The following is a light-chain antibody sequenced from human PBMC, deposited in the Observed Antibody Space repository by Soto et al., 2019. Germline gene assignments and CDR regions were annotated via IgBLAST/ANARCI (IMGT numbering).Light chain of an antibody. V-gene: IGLV3-21*04. Sequence: SYELTQPPSVSVAPGKTARISCVGNNIGSKSVHWYQQKPGQAPVQVIYYDTNRPSGIPERFSGSNSGNTATLTISGVEAGDEADYYFQVWDSSSDHVVFGGGTKLTVL. CDR1: NIGSKS. CDR3: QVWDSSSDHVV. J-gene: IGLJ2*01. CDR2: YDT.